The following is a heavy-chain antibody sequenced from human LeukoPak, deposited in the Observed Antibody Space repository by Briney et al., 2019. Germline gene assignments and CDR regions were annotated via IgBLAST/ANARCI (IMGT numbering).Heavy chain of an antibody. CDR3: VRHEQWLVHEY. CDR1: GYRFASYW. J-gene: IGHJ4*02. Sequence: GEPLQISCKGSGYRFASYWISWVRQMPGKGLEWMGRIDPSDSYTNYSPSFEGHATISADKSISTAYLQWSSLKASDTAFYFCVRHEQWLVHEYWGQGTLVTVSS. CDR2: IDPSDSYT. D-gene: IGHD6-19*01. V-gene: IGHV5-10-1*01.